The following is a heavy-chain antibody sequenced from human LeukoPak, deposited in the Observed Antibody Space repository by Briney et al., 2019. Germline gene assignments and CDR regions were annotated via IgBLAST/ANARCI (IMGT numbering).Heavy chain of an antibody. CDR2: ISGSGGST. D-gene: IGHD3-10*01. CDR1: GFSFKDYN. CDR3: AKVRNRLWFGETIFDY. V-gene: IGHV3-23*01. J-gene: IGHJ4*02. Sequence: GRSLRLSCAASGFSFKDYNMHWVRQAPGRGLEWVSAISGSGGSTYYADSVKGRFTISRDNSKNTLYLQMNSLRAEDTAVYYCAKVRNRLWFGETIFDYWGQGTLVTVSS.